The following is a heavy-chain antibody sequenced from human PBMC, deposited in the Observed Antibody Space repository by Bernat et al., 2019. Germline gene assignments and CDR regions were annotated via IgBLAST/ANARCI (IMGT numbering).Heavy chain of an antibody. CDR2: IGTAGDT. CDR1: GFTFSSYD. CDR3: ARALRMATIGYYFDY. Sequence: EVQLVESGGGLVQPGGSLRLSCAASGFTFSSYDMHWVRQATGKGLEWVSAIGTAGDTYYPGSVKCRFTISRENAKNSLYLQMNSLRAGDTAVYYCARALRMATIGYYFDYWRQGTLVTVSS. J-gene: IGHJ4*02. D-gene: IGHD5-24*01. V-gene: IGHV3-13*04.